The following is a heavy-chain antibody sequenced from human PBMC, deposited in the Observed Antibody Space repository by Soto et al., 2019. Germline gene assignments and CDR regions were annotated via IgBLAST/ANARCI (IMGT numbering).Heavy chain of an antibody. CDR1: GGSISSYY. CDR3: ARVHQWLSSKDYYYYMDV. CDR2: IYYSGST. V-gene: IGHV4-59*01. Sequence: SETLSLTCTVSGGSISSYYWSWIRQPPGKGLEWIGYIYYSGSTNYNPSLKSRVTISVDTSKNQFSLKLSSVTAADTAVYYCARVHQWLSSKDYYYYMDVWGKGTTVTVSS. D-gene: IGHD3-22*01. J-gene: IGHJ6*03.